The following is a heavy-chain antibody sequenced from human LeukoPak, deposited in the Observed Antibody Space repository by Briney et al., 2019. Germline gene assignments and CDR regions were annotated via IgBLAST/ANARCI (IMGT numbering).Heavy chain of an antibody. V-gene: IGHV3-21*01. J-gene: IGHJ4*02. CDR1: GFIFSTYT. CDR3: ARGLAVTGPADTY. Sequence: PGGSLRLSCPASGFIFSTYTMHWVRQAPGKGLEWVSSISSGSIYIFYADSVRGRFTISRDDAKNSVYLQMNSLRAEDTAMYYCARGLAVTGPADTYWGQGTRVTVSS. CDR2: ISSGSIYI. D-gene: IGHD6-19*01.